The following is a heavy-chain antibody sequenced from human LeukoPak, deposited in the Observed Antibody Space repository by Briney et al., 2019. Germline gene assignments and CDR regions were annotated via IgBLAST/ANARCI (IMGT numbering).Heavy chain of an antibody. V-gene: IGHV3-30*03. J-gene: IGHJ5*02. CDR1: GFTFSSYG. CDR2: ISYDGSNK. D-gene: IGHD5-24*01. CDR3: ARASDPWLQLT. Sequence: PGGSLRLSCAASGFTFSSYGMHWVRQAPGKGLEWVAVISYDGSNKYYADSVKGRFSISRDNAQTSLYLQMNSLRAEDTAVYYCARASDPWLQLTWGQGTLVTVSS.